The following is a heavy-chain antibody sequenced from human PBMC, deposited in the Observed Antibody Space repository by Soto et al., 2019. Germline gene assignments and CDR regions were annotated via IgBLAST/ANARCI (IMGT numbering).Heavy chain of an antibody. J-gene: IGHJ5*02. V-gene: IGHV1-69*01. CDR3: ARGPPLWFGESRWLVNWFDP. CDR1: GGTFSSYA. Sequence: QVQLVQSGAEVKKPGSSVKVSCKASGGTFSSYAISWVRQAPGQGLEWMGGIIPIFGTANYAQKFQGRVTITADESTNTAYMELSTLRSEDTAVYYCARGPPLWFGESRWLVNWFDPWGQGTLVTVSS. D-gene: IGHD3-10*01. CDR2: IIPIFGTA.